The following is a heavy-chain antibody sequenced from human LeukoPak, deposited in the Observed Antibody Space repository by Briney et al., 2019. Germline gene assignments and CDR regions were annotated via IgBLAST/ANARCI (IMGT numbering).Heavy chain of an antibody. V-gene: IGHV4-59*01. CDR1: GGSIRSDY. J-gene: IGHJ5*02. CDR3: ARKGGSYYHWFDP. D-gene: IGHD1-26*01. Sequence: SETLSLTCDRSGGSIRSDYRSWVRQPPGKGLEWIWNIFCSGSTNYNPSLKSRVTISLDSSKNQSSLKLTSESAADTAVYYWARKGGSYYHWFDPWGQGTLVTVSS. CDR2: IFCSGST.